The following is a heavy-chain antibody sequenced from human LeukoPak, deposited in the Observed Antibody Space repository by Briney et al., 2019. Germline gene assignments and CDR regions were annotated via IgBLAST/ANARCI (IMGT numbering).Heavy chain of an antibody. CDR3: ARVRYGSGSYYFDN. V-gene: IGHV4-61*01. CDR2: VYYSGST. J-gene: IGHJ4*02. D-gene: IGHD3-10*01. Sequence: SETLSLTCTVSGGSISSSSYYWSWIRQPPGKGLDWIGYVYYSGSTNYSPSLNSRVTLSADTSMNQFSLKLTSVTAADTAIYYCARVRYGSGSYYFDNWGQGTLVTVSS. CDR1: GGSISSSSYY.